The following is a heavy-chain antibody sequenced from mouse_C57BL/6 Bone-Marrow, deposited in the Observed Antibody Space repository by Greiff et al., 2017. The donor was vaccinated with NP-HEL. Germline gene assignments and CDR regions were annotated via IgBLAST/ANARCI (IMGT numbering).Heavy chain of an antibody. CDR3: TRREDFNWYFDV. V-gene: IGHV1-15*01. J-gene: IGHJ1*03. CDR1: GYTFTDYE. Sequence: LVESGAELVRPGASVTLSCKASGYTFTDYEMHWVKQTPVHGLEWIGAIDPETGGTAYNQKFKGKAILTADKSSSTAYMELRSLTSEDSAVYYCTRREDFNWYFDVWGTGTTVTVSS. CDR2: IDPETGGT.